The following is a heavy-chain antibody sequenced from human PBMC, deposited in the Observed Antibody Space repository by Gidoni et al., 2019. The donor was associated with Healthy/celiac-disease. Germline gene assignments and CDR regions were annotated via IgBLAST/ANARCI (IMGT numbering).Heavy chain of an antibody. CDR2: IYYSGST. V-gene: IGHV4-39*07. CDR3: ATWERYYDLN. D-gene: IGHD3-22*01. J-gene: IGHJ4*02. CDR1: GGSISSSSYY. Sequence: QLQLQESGPGLVKPSETLSLTCTVPGGSISSSSYYWGWIRQPPGKGLEWIGSIYYSGSTYYNPSLKSRVTISVDTSKNQFSLKLSSVTAADTAVYYCATWERYYDLNWGQGTLVTVSS.